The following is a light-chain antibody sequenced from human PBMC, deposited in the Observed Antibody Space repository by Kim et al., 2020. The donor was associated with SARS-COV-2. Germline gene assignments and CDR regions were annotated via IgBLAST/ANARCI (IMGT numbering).Light chain of an antibody. CDR1: QSISSS. J-gene: IGKJ1*01. CDR2: DAS. Sequence: DIQMTQSPSTLSTSVGDRVTITCRASQSISSSLAWYQQKPGEAPKLLIYDASNLESGVPSRFSGSGSGTEFTLTISSLQPDDFATYYCQQYSSYWTFGQGTKVDIK. CDR3: QQYSSYWT. V-gene: IGKV1-5*01.